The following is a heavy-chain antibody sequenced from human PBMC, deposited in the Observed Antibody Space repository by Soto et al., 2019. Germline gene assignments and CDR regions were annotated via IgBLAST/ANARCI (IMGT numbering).Heavy chain of an antibody. D-gene: IGHD3-10*01. CDR1: GFTFSDYY. V-gene: IGHV3-11*06. J-gene: IGHJ4*02. CDR3: ARVYGSGSYHYFDY. Sequence: QVQLVESGGGLVKPGGSLRLSCAASGFTFSDYYMSWIRQAPGKGLEWVSYISSSSSYTNYADSVKGRFTISRDNAKNSLYLQMNSLRAEDTAVYYCARVYGSGSYHYFDYWGQGTLVTVSS. CDR2: ISSSSSYT.